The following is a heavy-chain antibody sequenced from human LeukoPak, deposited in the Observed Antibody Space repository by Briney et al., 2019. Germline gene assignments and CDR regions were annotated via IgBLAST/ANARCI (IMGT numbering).Heavy chain of an antibody. Sequence: PGGSLRLSCAASGFTFSSYSMNWVRQAPGQGLEWVSYISSSSSTIYYADSVKGRFTISRDNAKNSLYLQMNSLRAEDTAVYYCAKDPSLYSGSYPIDYWGQGTLVTVSS. V-gene: IGHV3-48*04. J-gene: IGHJ4*02. CDR1: GFTFSSYS. CDR2: ISSSSSTI. D-gene: IGHD1-26*01. CDR3: AKDPSLYSGSYPIDY.